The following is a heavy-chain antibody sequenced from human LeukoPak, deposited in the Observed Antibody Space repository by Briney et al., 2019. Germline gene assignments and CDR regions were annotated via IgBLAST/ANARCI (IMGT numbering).Heavy chain of an antibody. CDR2: ISSSGSTI. CDR3: ARELPPLPRGYADY. Sequence: KPGGSLRLSCAASGFTFSDYYMSWIRQAPGKGLEWDSYISSSGSTIYYADSVKGRFTISRDNAKNSLYLQMNSLRAEDTAVYYCARELPPLPRGYADYWGQGTLVTVSS. D-gene: IGHD5-12*01. J-gene: IGHJ4*02. V-gene: IGHV3-11*01. CDR1: GFTFSDYY.